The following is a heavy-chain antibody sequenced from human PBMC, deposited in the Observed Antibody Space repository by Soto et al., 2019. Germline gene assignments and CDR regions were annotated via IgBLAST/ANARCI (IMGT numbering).Heavy chain of an antibody. CDR1: GFTVSSNY. CDR2: IYSGGST. J-gene: IGHJ6*03. V-gene: IGHV3-53*04. Sequence: GGSLRLSCAASGFTVSSNYMSWVRQAPGKGLEWVSVIYSGGSTYYADSVKGRFTISRHNSKNTLYLQMNSLRAEDTAVYYCAREPYSGYDLGGYYYYMDVWGKGTTVTVSS. D-gene: IGHD5-12*01. CDR3: AREPYSGYDLGGYYYYMDV.